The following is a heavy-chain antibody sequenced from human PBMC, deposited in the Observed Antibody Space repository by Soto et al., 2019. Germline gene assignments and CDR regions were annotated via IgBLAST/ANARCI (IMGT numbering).Heavy chain of an antibody. CDR1: GYSFTTYG. J-gene: IGHJ4*02. D-gene: IGHD6-13*01. CDR3: ARDRSSSSL. Sequence: QVQLVQSGAEVKKPGASVKVSCKASGYSFTTYGISWVRQAPGQGLEWMGWVITLNGDTNYAQKFQDRVTMTKDTSTSTAYMELRSLTYDDTAVYYCARDRSSSSLWGQGTLVTVSS. V-gene: IGHV1-18*01. CDR2: VITLNGDT.